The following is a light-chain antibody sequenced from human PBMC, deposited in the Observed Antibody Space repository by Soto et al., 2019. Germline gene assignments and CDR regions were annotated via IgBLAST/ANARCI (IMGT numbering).Light chain of an antibody. V-gene: IGKV2-28*01. J-gene: IGKJ1*01. CDR3: MQPLQSWT. CDR2: LGS. CDR1: QSLLHSNGYNY. Sequence: DIVMTQSPLSLPVTPGEPASISCRSSQSLLHSNGYNYLDWYLQKPGQSPXXLIHLGSNRASGVPDRLSGSGSGTVFTLKISRVEAEDVRVYYCMQPLQSWTFGQGTKVDIK.